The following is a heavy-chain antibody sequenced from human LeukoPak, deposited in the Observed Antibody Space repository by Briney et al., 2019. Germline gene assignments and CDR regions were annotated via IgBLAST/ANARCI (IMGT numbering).Heavy chain of an antibody. V-gene: IGHV3-7*01. J-gene: IGHJ4*02. D-gene: IGHD3-3*01. CDR1: GFTFSSYW. CDR2: IKQDGSEK. Sequence: GGSLRLSCAASGFTFSSYWMSWVRQAPGKGLEWVANIKQDGSEKYYVGSVKGRFTISRDDAKNSLYLQMNSLRAEDTAVYYCARVGYDFWSGYYNPYYFDYWGQGTLVTVSS. CDR3: ARVGYDFWSGYYNPYYFDY.